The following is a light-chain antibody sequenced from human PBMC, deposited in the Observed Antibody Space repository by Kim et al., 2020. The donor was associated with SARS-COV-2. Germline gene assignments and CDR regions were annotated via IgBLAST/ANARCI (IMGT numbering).Light chain of an antibody. J-gene: IGKJ5*01. Sequence: DIQMTQSPSSLSASVGDTVTITCRASQGISQYLAWFRQKPGKAPESLIYAASSLESGVPSKFSGHGSGTDFTLTITGLQPEDSATYFCQQYNSYPITFGQGTRLEIK. CDR1: QGISQY. V-gene: IGKV1-16*02. CDR3: QQYNSYPIT. CDR2: AAS.